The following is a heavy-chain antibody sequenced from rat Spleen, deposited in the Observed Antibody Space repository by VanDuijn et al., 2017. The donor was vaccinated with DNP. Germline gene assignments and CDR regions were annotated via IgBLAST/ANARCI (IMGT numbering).Heavy chain of an antibody. V-gene: IGHV2-32*01. D-gene: IGHD1-5*01. CDR2: VWSDEDT. CDR1: GFSLTIYN. Sequence: QVQLTESGPGLVQPSQTLSLTCTVAGFSLTIYNVHWVRQPPGKGLEWLGLVWSDEDTSYNSTLKSRLSISRDTSKSQVFLKMNSLQTEDTAIYFCTRRNIGTTAYFDYWGQGVMVTVSS. CDR3: TRRNIGTTAYFDY. J-gene: IGHJ2*01.